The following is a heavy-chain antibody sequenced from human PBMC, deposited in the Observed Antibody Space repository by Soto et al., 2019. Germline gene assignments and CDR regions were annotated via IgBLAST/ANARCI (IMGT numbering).Heavy chain of an antibody. CDR3: ARDLDAGNYYYYGMDV. CDR2: IIPIFGTA. Sequence: SVNVSCKASGGTFSSYSISWVRQAPGQGLEWMGGIIPIFGTANYAQKFQGRVTITADESTSTAYMELSSLRSEDTAVYYCARDLDAGNYYYYGMDVWGQGTTVTVSS. CDR1: GGTFSSYS. V-gene: IGHV1-69*13. D-gene: IGHD1-1*01. J-gene: IGHJ6*02.